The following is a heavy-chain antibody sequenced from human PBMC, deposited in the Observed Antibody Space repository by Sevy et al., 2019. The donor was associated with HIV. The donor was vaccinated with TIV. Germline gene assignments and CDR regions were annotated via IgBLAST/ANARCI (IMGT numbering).Heavy chain of an antibody. CDR3: AKDLGYSSGSVGLRGILDY. CDR2: ISYDGSNK. Sequence: GGSLRLSCAASGFTFSSYGMHWVRQAPGKGLEWVAVISYDGSNKYYADSVKGRFTISRDNSKNTLYLQMNSLRAEDTAVYYCAKDLGYSSGSVGLRGILDYWGQGTLVTVSS. CDR1: GFTFSSYG. D-gene: IGHD5-18*01. V-gene: IGHV3-30*18. J-gene: IGHJ4*02.